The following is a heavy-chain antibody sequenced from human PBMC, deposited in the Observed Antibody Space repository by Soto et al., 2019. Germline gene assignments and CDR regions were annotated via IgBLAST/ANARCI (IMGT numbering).Heavy chain of an antibody. Sequence: SETLSLTCTVSGDSISSGDYYWSWIRQPPGKGLEWIGYIYYSGSTNYNPSLKSRVTISVDTSRNQFSLKLSSVTAADTAVYYCARRYYGSGNNWFDPWGQRTLVTVSS. D-gene: IGHD3-10*01. CDR3: ARRYYGSGNNWFDP. J-gene: IGHJ5*02. CDR2: IYYSGST. V-gene: IGHV4-61*08. CDR1: GDSISSGDYY.